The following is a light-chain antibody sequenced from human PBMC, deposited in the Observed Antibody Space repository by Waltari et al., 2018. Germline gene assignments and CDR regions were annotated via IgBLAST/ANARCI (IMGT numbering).Light chain of an antibody. CDR1: MEFSTYA. CDR3: QTWGTGVQWV. Sequence: QPVLTQSPSASASLGASVKLTSTLSMEFSTYAVVRHHQQPEKGPRYLMKVNSDGTHTKGDGIPDRFSGSSSGAERYLTLSSLQSDDEADYYCQTWGTGVQWVFGGGSKVTVL. J-gene: IGLJ3*02. CDR2: VNSDGTH. V-gene: IGLV4-69*01.